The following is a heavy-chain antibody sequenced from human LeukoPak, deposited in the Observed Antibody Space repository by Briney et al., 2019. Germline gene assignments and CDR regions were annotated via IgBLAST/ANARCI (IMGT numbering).Heavy chain of an antibody. Sequence: GGSLRLSCAASGFTFSSYAMHWVRQAPGKGLEWVAVISYDGSNKYYADSVKGRFTISRDNSKNTLYLQMNSLRAEDTAVYYCARELRFLEWRTIDYWGQGTLATVSS. CDR2: ISYDGSNK. CDR3: ARELRFLEWRTIDY. D-gene: IGHD3-3*01. CDR1: GFTFSSYA. J-gene: IGHJ4*02. V-gene: IGHV3-30-3*01.